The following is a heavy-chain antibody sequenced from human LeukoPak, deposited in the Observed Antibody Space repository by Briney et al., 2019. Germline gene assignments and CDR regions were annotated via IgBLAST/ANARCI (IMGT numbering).Heavy chain of an antibody. J-gene: IGHJ4*02. D-gene: IGHD6-13*01. Sequence: SQTLSLTCTVSGGSISSGSYYWSWIRQPAGKGLEWIGRIYTSGSTNYNPSLKSRVTISVDTSKNQFSLKLSSVTAADTAVYYCARGYSSSWYIDYWGQGTLVTVSS. V-gene: IGHV4-61*02. CDR3: ARGYSSSWYIDY. CDR2: IYTSGST. CDR1: GGSISSGSYY.